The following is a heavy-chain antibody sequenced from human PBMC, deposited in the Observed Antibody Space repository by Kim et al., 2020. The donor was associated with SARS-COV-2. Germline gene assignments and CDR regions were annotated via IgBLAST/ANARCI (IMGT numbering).Heavy chain of an antibody. Sequence: GGSLRLSCAASGFTFSSYSMNGVRQAPGKGLEWVTSISSSSSYIYYADSVKGRFTISRDNAKNSLNLHMNNLRAEDTAVYYCARAYSSGWAYFDYLGQGT. CDR2: ISSSSSYI. CDR1: GFTFSSYS. D-gene: IGHD6-19*01. J-gene: IGHJ4*03. V-gene: IGHV3-21*01. CDR3: ARAYSSGWAYFDY.